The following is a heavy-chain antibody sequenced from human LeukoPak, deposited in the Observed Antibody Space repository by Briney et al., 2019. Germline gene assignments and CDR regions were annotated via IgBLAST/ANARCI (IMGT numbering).Heavy chain of an antibody. Sequence: SVKVSCKASGFTFTSSAVQWVRQARGQRLEWIGWIVVGSGNTNYAQKFQERVTITRDMSTSTAYMELSSLRSEDTAVYYCAVIAIPPFSLDYWGQGTLVTVSS. D-gene: IGHD2-21*01. J-gene: IGHJ4*02. V-gene: IGHV1-58*01. CDR1: GFTFTSSA. CDR3: AVIAIPPFSLDY. CDR2: IVVGSGNT.